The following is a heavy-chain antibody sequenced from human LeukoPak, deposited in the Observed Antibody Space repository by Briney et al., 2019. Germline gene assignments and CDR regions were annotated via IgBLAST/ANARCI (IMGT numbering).Heavy chain of an antibody. CDR3: ARDAIYYGSGSYYPPLVFDY. V-gene: IGHV1-69*05. D-gene: IGHD3-10*01. CDR1: GGTFSSYA. J-gene: IGHJ4*02. CDR2: IIPIFGTA. Sequence: SVKVSCKASGGTFSSYAISWVRQAPGQGLEWMGGIIPIFGTANYAQKLQGRVTMTTDTSTSTAYMELRSLRSDDTAVYYCARDAIYYGSGSYYPPLVFDYWGQGTLVTVSS.